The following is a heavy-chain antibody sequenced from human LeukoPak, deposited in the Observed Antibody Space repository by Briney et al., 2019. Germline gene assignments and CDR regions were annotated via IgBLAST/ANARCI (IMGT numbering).Heavy chain of an antibody. D-gene: IGHD1-7*01. Sequence: SVKVSCKASGGTFSSYAISWVRQAPGQGLEWMGGIIAIFGTANYAQKFQGRVTITTDESTSTAYMELSSLRSEDTAVYYCARDRSGRNYLFDYWGQGTLVTVSS. J-gene: IGHJ4*02. CDR1: GGTFSSYA. V-gene: IGHV1-69*05. CDR2: IIAIFGTA. CDR3: ARDRSGRNYLFDY.